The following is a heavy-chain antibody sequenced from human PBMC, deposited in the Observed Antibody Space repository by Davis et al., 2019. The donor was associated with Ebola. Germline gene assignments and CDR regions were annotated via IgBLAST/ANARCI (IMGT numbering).Heavy chain of an antibody. D-gene: IGHD5-18*01. CDR2: INHSGST. Sequence: SETLSLTCAVYGGSFSGYYWSWIRQPPGKGLEWIGEINHSGSTNYNPSLKSRVTISVDTSKNQFSLKLSSVTAADTAVYYCARALRYGYSTIDYWGQGTLVTVSS. CDR3: ARALRYGYSTIDY. J-gene: IGHJ4*02. CDR1: GGSFSGYY. V-gene: IGHV4-34*01.